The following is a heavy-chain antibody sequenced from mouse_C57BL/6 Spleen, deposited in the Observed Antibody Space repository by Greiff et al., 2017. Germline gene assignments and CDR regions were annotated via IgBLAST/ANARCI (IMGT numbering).Heavy chain of an antibody. Sequence: VQLQQSGAELVKPGASVKLSCKASGYTFTEYTIHWVKQRSGQGLEWIGWFYPGSGSIKYNEKFKDKATLTADKSSSTVYMELSRLTSEDSAVYFCARHEGGYYYGSSYGFAYWGQGTLVTVSA. CDR1: GYTFTEYT. J-gene: IGHJ3*01. CDR2: FYPGSGSI. D-gene: IGHD1-1*01. V-gene: IGHV1-62-2*01. CDR3: ARHEGGYYYGSSYGFAY.